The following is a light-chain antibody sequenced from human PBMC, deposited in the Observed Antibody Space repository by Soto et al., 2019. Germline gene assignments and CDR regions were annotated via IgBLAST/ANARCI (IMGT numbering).Light chain of an antibody. Sequence: EIVMTQSPATLSVSPGDRATLSCRASQSVDNDLAWYQQKPGQPPRLLIYDAFTRATGIPARFSGTGSGTEFTLTISSLQSEDFALYYCQQYNDWPLTFGQGTKVDIK. J-gene: IGKJ1*01. V-gene: IGKV3-15*01. CDR2: DAF. CDR3: QQYNDWPLT. CDR1: QSVDND.